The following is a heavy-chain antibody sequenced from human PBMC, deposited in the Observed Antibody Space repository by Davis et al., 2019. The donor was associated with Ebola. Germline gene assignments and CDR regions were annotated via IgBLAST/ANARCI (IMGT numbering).Heavy chain of an antibody. V-gene: IGHV3-53*01. CDR3: ARHINDDFWYFDL. CDR1: GFTVSANY. D-gene: IGHD4-17*01. Sequence: GGSLRLSCAVSGFTVSANYMSWVRQAPGKGLEWVSVIYRDERTYYADSVKGRFTVSRDNSENMVYLQMNTLRAEDTAVYYCARHINDDFWYFDLWGRGTRVTVSS. J-gene: IGHJ2*01. CDR2: IYRDERT.